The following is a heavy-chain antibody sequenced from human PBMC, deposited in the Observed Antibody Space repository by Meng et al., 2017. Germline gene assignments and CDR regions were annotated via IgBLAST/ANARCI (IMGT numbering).Heavy chain of an antibody. V-gene: IGHV1-2*06. CDR2: INPKSGDT. CDR3: ARDEDISAAGKLFGDY. CDR1: GYTFPDYW. J-gene: IGHJ4*02. Sequence: ASVKVSCKASGYTFPDYWLHWVRRAPGQGLEWMGRINPKSGDTYYAQRFQDRVTMTGDTSISTAYMELSGLRSDDTAMYYCARDEDISAAGKLFGDYWGQGTLVTVSS. D-gene: IGHD6-13*01.